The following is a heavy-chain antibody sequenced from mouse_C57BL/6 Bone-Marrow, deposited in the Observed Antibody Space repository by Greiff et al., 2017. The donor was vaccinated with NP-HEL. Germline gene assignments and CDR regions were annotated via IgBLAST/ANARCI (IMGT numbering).Heavy chain of an antibody. CDR1: GFSLTSYG. V-gene: IGHV2-2*01. D-gene: IGHD4-1*01. CDR3: AAPNWDWVYYAMDY. Sequence: VMLVESGPGLVQPSQSLSITCTVSGFSLTSYGVHWVRQSPGKGLEWLGVIWSGGSTDYNAAFISRLSISKDNSKSQVFFKMNSLQADDTAIYYCAAPNWDWVYYAMDYWGQGTSVTVSS. CDR2: IWSGGST. J-gene: IGHJ4*01.